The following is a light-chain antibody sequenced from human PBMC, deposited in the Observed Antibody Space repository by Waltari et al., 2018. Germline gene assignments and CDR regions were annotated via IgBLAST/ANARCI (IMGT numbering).Light chain of an antibody. V-gene: IGKV1-5*03. CDR1: QSISIW. CDR3: QQYNSYPYT. Sequence: TCRASQSISIWLAWYQQKPGKAPKLLIYKASSLESGVPSKFSGSGSGTEFTLTISSLQPDDFATYYCQQYNSYPYTFGQGTKLEIK. CDR2: KAS. J-gene: IGKJ2*01.